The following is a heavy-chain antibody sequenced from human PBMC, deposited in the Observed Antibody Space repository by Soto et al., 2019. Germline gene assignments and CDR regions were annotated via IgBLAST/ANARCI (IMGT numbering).Heavy chain of an antibody. Sequence: SETLSLTCAVSGGSISSGGYSWSWIRQPPGKGLEWIGYIYHSGSTYYNPSLKSRVTISVDRSKNQFSLKLSSVTAADAAVYYCARGEWEQEEFDPWGQGTLVTVSS. CDR1: GGSISSGGYS. V-gene: IGHV4-30-2*01. CDR3: ARGEWEQEEFDP. D-gene: IGHD1-26*01. CDR2: IYHSGST. J-gene: IGHJ5*02.